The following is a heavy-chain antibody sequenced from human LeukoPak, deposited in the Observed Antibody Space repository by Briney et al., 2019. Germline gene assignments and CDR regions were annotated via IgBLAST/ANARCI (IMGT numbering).Heavy chain of an antibody. Sequence: PSETLSLTCTVSGGSISSGSYYWSWIRQPAGKGLEGIGRIYTSGSTNYNPSLKSRVTISVDTSKNQFSLKLSSVTAADTAVYYCASQGVEGAIPFDYWGQGTLVTVSS. J-gene: IGHJ4*02. V-gene: IGHV4-61*02. CDR1: GGSISSGSYY. CDR3: ASQGVEGAIPFDY. CDR2: IYTSGST. D-gene: IGHD1-26*01.